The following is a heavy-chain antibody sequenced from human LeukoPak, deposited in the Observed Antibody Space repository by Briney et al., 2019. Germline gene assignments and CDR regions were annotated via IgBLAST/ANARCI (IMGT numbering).Heavy chain of an antibody. CDR3: AKDAGSRGYYYDSSGYFDP. D-gene: IGHD3-22*01. J-gene: IGHJ5*02. CDR2: ISGGGGST. Sequence: PGGSLRLSCAASGFTFRTYAMSWVRQAPGKGLEWVSAISGGGGSTYYADSVKGRFTISRDNSKNMLYLQMNSLRAEDTAVYYCAKDAGSRGYYYDSSGYFDPWGQGTLVTVSS. CDR1: GFTFRTYA. V-gene: IGHV3-23*01.